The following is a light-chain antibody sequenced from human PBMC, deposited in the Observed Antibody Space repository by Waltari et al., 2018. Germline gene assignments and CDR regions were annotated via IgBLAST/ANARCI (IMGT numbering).Light chain of an antibody. J-gene: IGKJ1*01. CDR2: GAS. CDR3: QHYVRLPAT. Sequence: EIVLTQSPGTLSLSPGERATLSCRASQTIRGSLAWYQQKPGQAPRLLIYGASSRAAGIPDSFSGSGSGTDFSLTISRLEPGDFAVYYCQHYVRLPATFGRGTKGEIK. V-gene: IGKV3-20*01. CDR1: QTIRGS.